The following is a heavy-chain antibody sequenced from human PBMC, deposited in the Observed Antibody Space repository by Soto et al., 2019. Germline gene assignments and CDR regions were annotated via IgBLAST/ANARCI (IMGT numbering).Heavy chain of an antibody. Sequence: SVKVSCKASGGTFSSYAISWVRQAPGQGLEWMGGIIPIFGTANYAQKFQGRVTITADKSTSTAYMELSSLRSEDTAVYYCARGLSSSWYSYYYYGMDVWGQGTTVTVSS. CDR3: ARGLSSSWYSYYYYGMDV. CDR2: IIPIFGTA. V-gene: IGHV1-69*06. J-gene: IGHJ6*02. D-gene: IGHD6-13*01. CDR1: GGTFSSYA.